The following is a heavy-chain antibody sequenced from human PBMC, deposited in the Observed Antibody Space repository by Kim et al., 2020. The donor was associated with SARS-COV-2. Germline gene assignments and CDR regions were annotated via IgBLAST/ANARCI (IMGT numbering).Heavy chain of an antibody. CDR1: GGSISSSSYY. J-gene: IGHJ4*02. CDR2: IYYSGST. V-gene: IGHV4-39*01. CDR3: ARHLRAITMIVVVPQTYFDY. Sequence: SETLSLTCTVSGGSISSSSYYWGWIRQPPGKGLEWIGSIYYSGSTYYNPSLKSRVTISVDTSKNQFSLKLSSVTAADTAVYYCARHLRAITMIVVVPQTYFDYWGQGTLVTVSS. D-gene: IGHD3-22*01.